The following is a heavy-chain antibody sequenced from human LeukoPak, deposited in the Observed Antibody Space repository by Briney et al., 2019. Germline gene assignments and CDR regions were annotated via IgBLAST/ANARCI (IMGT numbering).Heavy chain of an antibody. Sequence: ASVKVSCKASGGTFSSYAISWVRQAPGQGLEWMGGIIPIFGTANYAQKFQGRVTITADESTSTAYMELSSLRSEDTAVYYCARVSLGNEPRSPQNYYYYGMDVWGQGTTVTVSS. CDR1: GGTFSSYA. CDR2: IIPIFGTA. V-gene: IGHV1-69*13. CDR3: ARVSLGNEPRSPQNYYYYGMDV. J-gene: IGHJ6*02.